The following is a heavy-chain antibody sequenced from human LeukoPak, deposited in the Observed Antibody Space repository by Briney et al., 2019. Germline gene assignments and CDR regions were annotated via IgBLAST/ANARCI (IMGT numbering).Heavy chain of an antibody. Sequence: GGSLRLSCAASGFTFSSYAMGWVRQAPGKGLEWVSAISGSGGSTYYADSVKGRFTISRDNSKNTLYLQMNSLRAEDTAVYYCAKVLEWLAPDYYYGMDVWGQGTTVTVSS. CDR3: AKVLEWLAPDYYYGMDV. D-gene: IGHD6-19*01. J-gene: IGHJ6*02. V-gene: IGHV3-23*01. CDR1: GFTFSSYA. CDR2: ISGSGGST.